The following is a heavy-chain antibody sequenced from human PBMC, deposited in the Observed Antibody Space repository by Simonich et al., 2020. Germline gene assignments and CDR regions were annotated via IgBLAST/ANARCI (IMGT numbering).Heavy chain of an antibody. CDR3: ARVRFEAFDI. CDR1: GYTFTGYY. V-gene: IGHV1-2*02. J-gene: IGHJ3*02. CDR2: INPNSGGT. Sequence: QVQLVQSGAEVKKPGASVKVSCKASGYTFTGYYMHWGRQAPGQGLEWWGWINPNSGGTNYAKKFQGRGTMTRDTSISTAYMELSRLRSDDTAVYYCARVRFEAFDIWGQGTMVTVSS.